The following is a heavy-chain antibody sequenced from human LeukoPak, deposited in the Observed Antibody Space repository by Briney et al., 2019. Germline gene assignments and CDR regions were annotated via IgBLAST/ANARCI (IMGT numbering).Heavy chain of an antibody. CDR3: ARAALIRGGPDYYMDV. CDR1: SGSISSYS. V-gene: IGHV4-4*07. Sequence: SETLSLTCTVSSGSISSYSWTWIRQPAGKGLEWIGRIYSSGTTYYNPSLKSRVTMSVDTSKNQLSLQLSSLTAADTGVYYCARAALIRGGPDYYMDVWGRGTTVTISS. CDR2: IYSSGTT. J-gene: IGHJ6*03. D-gene: IGHD3-10*01.